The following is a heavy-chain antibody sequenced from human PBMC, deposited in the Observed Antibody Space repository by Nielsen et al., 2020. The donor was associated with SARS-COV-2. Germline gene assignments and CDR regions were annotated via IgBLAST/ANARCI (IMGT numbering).Heavy chain of an antibody. D-gene: IGHD4-17*01. CDR3: AKVPSQEDYGDYHFDY. CDR1: GFTFSSYG. J-gene: IGHJ4*02. V-gene: IGHV3-33*03. Sequence: GGSLRLSCAASGFTFSSYGMHWVRQAPGKGLEWVAVIWYDGSNKYYADSVTGRFTISRDNAKNSLYLQMNSLRAEDTALYYCAKVPSQEDYGDYHFDYWGQGTLVTVSS. CDR2: IWYDGSNK.